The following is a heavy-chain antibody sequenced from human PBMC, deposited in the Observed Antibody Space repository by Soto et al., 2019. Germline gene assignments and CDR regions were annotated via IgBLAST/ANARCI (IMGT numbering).Heavy chain of an antibody. CDR3: ATRENLHHFQH. Sequence: ASVKVSCKASGFTLSSSAVHWVRQARGQGLEWIGGIIPIFSKANYAQKFQGRVTITADESTSTAYMELSSLRSEDTAVYYCATRENLHHFQHWGQGTLVTVSS. V-gene: IGHV1-69*13. J-gene: IGHJ1*01. D-gene: IGHD4-4*01. CDR1: GFTLSSSA. CDR2: IIPIFSKA.